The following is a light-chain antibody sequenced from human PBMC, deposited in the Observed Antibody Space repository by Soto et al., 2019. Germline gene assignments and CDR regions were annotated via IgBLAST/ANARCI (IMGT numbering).Light chain of an antibody. CDR1: HTISIW. CDR2: KAS. CDR3: QDHNSYSGE. Sequence: DIQMTQSRSTLGVAVGDRITSTCRASHTISIWLAWYQQIPGKATKLLIYKASTLKNGVPSRFRRSRPGTERALPISSLKPDDFATYYCQDHNSYSGEVGQVTKV. J-gene: IGKJ1*01. V-gene: IGKV1-5*03.